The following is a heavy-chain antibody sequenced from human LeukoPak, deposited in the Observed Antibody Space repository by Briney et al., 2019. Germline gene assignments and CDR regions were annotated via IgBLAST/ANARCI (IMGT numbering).Heavy chain of an antibody. CDR3: ARESMHYYDSSGYYSLDY. Sequence: GGSLRLSCAASGFTFSNHEMNWVRQAPGKGLEWISYISDSGSTIYYSDSVKGRFTISRDNAKNSLYLQMNSLRAEDTAVYYCARESMHYYDSSGYYSLDYWGQGTLVTVSS. D-gene: IGHD3-22*01. CDR2: ISDSGSTI. J-gene: IGHJ4*02. CDR1: GFTFSNHE. V-gene: IGHV3-48*03.